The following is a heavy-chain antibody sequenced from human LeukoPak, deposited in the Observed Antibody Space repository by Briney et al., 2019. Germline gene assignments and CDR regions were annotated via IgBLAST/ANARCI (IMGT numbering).Heavy chain of an antibody. CDR2: IYYSGST. CDR1: GGSISSYY. D-gene: IGHD6-13*01. Sequence: SETLSLTCTVSGGSISSYYWNWIRQPPGKGLEWIGYIYYSGSTSYNPSLKSRVTISVDTSKNQFSLKLSSVTAADTAVYHCARSKQLPDFDYWGQGTLVTVSS. J-gene: IGHJ4*02. CDR3: ARSKQLPDFDY. V-gene: IGHV4-59*01.